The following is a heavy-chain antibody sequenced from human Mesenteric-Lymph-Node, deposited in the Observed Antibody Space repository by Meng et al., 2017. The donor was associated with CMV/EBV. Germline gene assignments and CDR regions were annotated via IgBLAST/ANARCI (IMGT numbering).Heavy chain of an antibody. CDR3: ARGASGYYRTFQY. CDR2: INLSTATT. D-gene: IGHD3-22*01. Sequence: AAGFIFTTSYRHWVRQAPGQGLEWMGVINLSTATTSLAQKFQGRVTMNRDTSTATVYMELNSLRSEDTAIYYCARGASGYYRTFQYWGQGTLVTVSS. J-gene: IGHJ4*02. CDR1: GFIFTTSY. V-gene: IGHV1-46*01.